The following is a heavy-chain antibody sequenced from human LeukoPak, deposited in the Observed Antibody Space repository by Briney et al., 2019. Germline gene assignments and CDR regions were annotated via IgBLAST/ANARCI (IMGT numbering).Heavy chain of an antibody. D-gene: IGHD2-21*01. Sequence: GGSLSLSCAASGFTFSSYWMSWVRQAQGKGLEWVANIKQDGSEKYYVDSVKGRFTISRDNAKNSLYLQMNSLRAEDTAVYYCARVRCGDCYYFDYWGQGTLVTVSS. CDR3: ARVRCGDCYYFDY. J-gene: IGHJ4*02. V-gene: IGHV3-7*01. CDR2: IKQDGSEK. CDR1: GFTFSSYW.